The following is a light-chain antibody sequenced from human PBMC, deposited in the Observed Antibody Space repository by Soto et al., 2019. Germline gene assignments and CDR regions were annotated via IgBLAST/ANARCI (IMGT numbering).Light chain of an antibody. V-gene: IGLV2-14*01. CDR1: SSDVGGSNY. Sequence: QSVLIQPASVSGSPGQSITISCTGTSSDVGGSNYVSWYQHHPHRAPKLLIYEVSYRPSGVSNRFSGSKSGNMASLTISGLQAEDEADYYCSSYTSSNTLEVFGSGTKVTLL. CDR2: EVS. J-gene: IGLJ1*01. CDR3: SSYTSSNTLEV.